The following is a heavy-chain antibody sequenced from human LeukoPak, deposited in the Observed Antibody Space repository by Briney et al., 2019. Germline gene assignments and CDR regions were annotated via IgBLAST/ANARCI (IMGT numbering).Heavy chain of an antibody. D-gene: IGHD3-22*01. CDR3: ARDAAYYYDSSGLFDY. Sequence: SQTLSLTCTVSGGSLSSGSYYWSWIRQPAGKGLEWIGRIYTSRSTNYNPSLKSRVTISVDTSKNQFSLKLSSVTAADTAVYYCARDAAYYYDSSGLFDYWGQGTLVTVSS. V-gene: IGHV4-61*02. J-gene: IGHJ4*02. CDR2: IYTSRST. CDR1: GGSLSSGSYY.